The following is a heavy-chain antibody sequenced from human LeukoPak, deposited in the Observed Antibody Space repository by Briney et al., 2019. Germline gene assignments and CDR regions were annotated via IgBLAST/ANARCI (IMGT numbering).Heavy chain of an antibody. CDR3: ARDSGLDALDI. J-gene: IGHJ3*02. CDR2: IDSSSSYI. CDR1: GFTFSNYV. Sequence: GGSLRLSCAAPGFTFSNYVMNWVRQAPGKGLEWVSSIDSSSSYIYYADSVKGRFTISRDNAKNSLYLHMNSLGVDDTAVYYCARDSGLDALDIWGQGTMVTVSS. D-gene: IGHD6-25*01. V-gene: IGHV3-21*01.